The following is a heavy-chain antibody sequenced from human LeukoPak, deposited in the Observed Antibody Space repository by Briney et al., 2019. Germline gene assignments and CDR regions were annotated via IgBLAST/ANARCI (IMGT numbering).Heavy chain of an antibody. CDR2: IKSKTDGGTT. Sequence: GSLRLSCAASGFTFSNAWMSWVRQAPGKGLEWVGRIKSKTDGGTTDYAAPVKGRFTISRDDSKNTLYMQMNSLKTEDTAVYCCTIGEFDIVDYWGQGTLVTVSS. V-gene: IGHV3-15*01. D-gene: IGHD2-15*01. CDR1: GFTFSNAW. J-gene: IGHJ4*02. CDR3: TIGEFDIVDY.